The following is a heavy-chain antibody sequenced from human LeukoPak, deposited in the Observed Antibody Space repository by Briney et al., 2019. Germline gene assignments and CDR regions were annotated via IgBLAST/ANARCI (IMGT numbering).Heavy chain of an antibody. V-gene: IGHV3-23*01. CDR3: AKGLGVVIDFLVFDN. CDR1: GFTFSIHD. CDR2: ISNSDNST. J-gene: IGHJ4*02. Sequence: GGSLRLSCAASGFTFSIHDMTWVRQAPGKGLEWVSTISNSDNSTYYADSVKGRFTFSRDNSKNTLYLQMNSLRAEDTAIYYCAKGLGVVIDFLVFDNWGQGTLVTVSS. D-gene: IGHD3-3*01.